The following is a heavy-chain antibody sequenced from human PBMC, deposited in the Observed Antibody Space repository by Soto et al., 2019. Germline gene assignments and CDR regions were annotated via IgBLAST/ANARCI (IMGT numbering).Heavy chain of an antibody. J-gene: IGHJ4*02. CDR2: IIPIFGTT. Sequence: VASVKVSCKASGGTFSSYAISWVRQAPGQGLEWMGGIIPIFGTTKHAQKFQGRVTSSAGESTSTVYMELSRLTSEDTALYYCARNHYYDSSGYYYFDYWGQGTPVTVSS. CDR1: GGTFSSYA. D-gene: IGHD3-22*01. CDR3: ARNHYYDSSGYYYFDY. V-gene: IGHV1-69*13.